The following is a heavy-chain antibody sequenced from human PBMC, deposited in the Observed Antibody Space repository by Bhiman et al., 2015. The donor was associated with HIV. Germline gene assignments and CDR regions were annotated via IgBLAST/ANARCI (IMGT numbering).Heavy chain of an antibody. CDR3: ASGHAIAAAGRD. V-gene: IGHV3-21*01. D-gene: IGHD6-13*01. CDR1: GFTFSSHS. Sequence: EVQLVESGGGLVKPGGSLRLSCAASGFTFSSHSMNWVRQAPGKGLEWVSLISSTSAYIFYADSVKGRFTISRDNAKNSLYLQMNSLRAEDTAVYYCASGHAIAAAGRDWGQGTLVTVSS. CDR2: ISSTSAYI. J-gene: IGHJ4*02.